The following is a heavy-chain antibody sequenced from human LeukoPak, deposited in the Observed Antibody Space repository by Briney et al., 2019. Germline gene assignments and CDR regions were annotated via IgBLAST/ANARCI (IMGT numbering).Heavy chain of an antibody. V-gene: IGHV4-34*01. CDR1: GGSFSGYY. J-gene: IGHJ4*02. Sequence: SETLSLTCAVYGGSFSGYYWSWLRQPPGKGLEWIGEINHSGSTNYNPSLKSRVTISVDTSKNQFSLKLSSVTAADTAVYYCATPDPYYDSSGYGLWGQGTLVTVPS. D-gene: IGHD3-22*01. CDR3: ATPDPYYDSSGYGL. CDR2: INHSGST.